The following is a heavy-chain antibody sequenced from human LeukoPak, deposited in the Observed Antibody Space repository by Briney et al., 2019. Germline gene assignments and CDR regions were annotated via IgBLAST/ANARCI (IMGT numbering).Heavy chain of an antibody. CDR1: GFTVSSNY. CDR2: IYSGGST. Sequence: GGSLRLSCAASGFTVSSNYMSWVRQAPGKGLEWVSVIYSGGSTSYADSVKGRFTISRDSSKNTLYLQMNTLRVEDTAVYYCARDGRPKGFPGLDYWGEGTLVTVSS. CDR3: ARDGRPKGFPGLDY. V-gene: IGHV3-53*01. D-gene: IGHD1-1*01. J-gene: IGHJ4*02.